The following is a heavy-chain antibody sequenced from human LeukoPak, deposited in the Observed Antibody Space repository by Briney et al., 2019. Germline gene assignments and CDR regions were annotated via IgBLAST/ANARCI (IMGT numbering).Heavy chain of an antibody. D-gene: IGHD5-12*01. Sequence: GGSLRLSCAASGFTFSAYAMNWVRQAQGKGMEWVSSIRSTGVDTYYADSVEGRFTISRDNSKNTLYLQMNSLSADDTAVYYCAKVDCGTSGCRRIDYWGQGTLVTVSS. V-gene: IGHV3-23*01. CDR2: IRSTGVDT. CDR1: GFTFSAYA. CDR3: AKVDCGTSGCRRIDY. J-gene: IGHJ4*02.